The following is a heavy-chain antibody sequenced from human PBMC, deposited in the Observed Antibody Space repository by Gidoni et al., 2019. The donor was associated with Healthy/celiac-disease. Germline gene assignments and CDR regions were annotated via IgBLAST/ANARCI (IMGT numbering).Heavy chain of an antibody. D-gene: IGHD3-22*01. J-gene: IGHJ3*02. CDR2: SNPSVGST. CDR3: ARDQRNYYDSSGTHAAGAFDI. Sequence: QVQLVQSWAEVKKPGASVKVSCKAAGYTFTSYYIHWVRRAPGQGLEWMGISNPSVGSTSYAQKFQGRVTMTRDTSTSTVYMELSSLRSEDTAVYYCARDQRNYYDSSGTHAAGAFDIWGQGTMVTVSS. V-gene: IGHV1-46*01. CDR1: GYTFTSYY.